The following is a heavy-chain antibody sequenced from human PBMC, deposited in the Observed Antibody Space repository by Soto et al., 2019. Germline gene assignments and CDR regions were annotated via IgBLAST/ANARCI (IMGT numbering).Heavy chain of an antibody. Sequence: QVQFQQWGDGLLKPSETLSLTCAVYGGSFSSYYWNWIRQSPGKGLEWIGDINRIGSANYNPSLTGRVTMSVDSSKNQFYLRLTSVTAADTAMYYCARGGVDMIRGITGKRTWLDPWGQGTLVIVS. CDR1: GGSFSSYY. CDR2: INRIGSA. D-gene: IGHD3-10*01. CDR3: ARGGVDMIRGITGKRTWLDP. J-gene: IGHJ5*02. V-gene: IGHV4-34*01.